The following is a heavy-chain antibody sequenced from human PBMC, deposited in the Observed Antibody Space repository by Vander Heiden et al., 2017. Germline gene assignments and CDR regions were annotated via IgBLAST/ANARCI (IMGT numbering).Heavy chain of an antibody. CDR3: AKGGIAARYLFDS. Sequence: EVQLLQSGGGLVQQGGSLRLSCEASGSNFLTYGIGWVRQAPGKGLEWVSMITGSGDYTTYADSVKGRFTTSTDTSKTTVFLQMNSLKDEDTAIYYCAKGGIAARYLFDSWGHGVLVTVSS. V-gene: IGHV3-23*01. D-gene: IGHD6-6*01. CDR1: GSNFLTYG. J-gene: IGHJ4*01. CDR2: ITGSGDYT.